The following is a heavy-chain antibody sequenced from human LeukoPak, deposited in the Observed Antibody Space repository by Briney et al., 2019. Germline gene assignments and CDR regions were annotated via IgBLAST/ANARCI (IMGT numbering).Heavy chain of an antibody. CDR3: ARRKQWPFYYMDV. J-gene: IGHJ6*03. D-gene: IGHD6-19*01. CDR1: GFTFSSYW. CDR2: IKQDGSEK. Sequence: PGGSLRLSCAASGFTFSSYWMSWVRQAPGKGLEWVANIKQDGSEKYYVDSVKGRFTISRDNAKNSLFLQMNSLRVEDTALYYCARRKQWPFYYMDVWGKGTTVTISS. V-gene: IGHV3-7*03.